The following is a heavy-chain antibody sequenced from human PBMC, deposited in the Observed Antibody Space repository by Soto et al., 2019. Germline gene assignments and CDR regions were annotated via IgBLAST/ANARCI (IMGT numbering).Heavy chain of an antibody. J-gene: IGHJ6*04. CDR2: ISPYNGRT. V-gene: IGHV1-18*01. Sequence: ASVKVSCKASGYSFTSYGIGWVRQVPGQGPEWMGWISPYNGRTNYAQSVKGRVVMTTDISTNTVYLELRSLRSDDSAIYYCGRCRTDSYAKDVWGEGTRVTVSA. D-gene: IGHD5-18*01. CDR3: GRCRTDSYAKDV. CDR1: GYSFTSYG.